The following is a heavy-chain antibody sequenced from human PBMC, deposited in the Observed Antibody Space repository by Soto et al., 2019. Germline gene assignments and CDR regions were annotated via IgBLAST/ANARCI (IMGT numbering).Heavy chain of an antibody. D-gene: IGHD3-10*01. Sequence: GGSLRLSCAASGFTLSSYSMNWVRKSPGKGLEGVSSISSSSSYIYYADSVKGRFTISRDNAKNSLYLQMNSLRAADTAMYFCAKKGYYPSGKINLFDSWGPGTLVTVSS. J-gene: IGHJ4*02. CDR1: GFTLSSYS. V-gene: IGHV3-21*04. CDR3: AKKGYYPSGKINLFDS. CDR2: ISSSSSYI.